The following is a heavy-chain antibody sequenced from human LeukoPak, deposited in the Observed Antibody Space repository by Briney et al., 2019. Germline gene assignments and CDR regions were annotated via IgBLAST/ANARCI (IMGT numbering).Heavy chain of an antibody. D-gene: IGHD2-21*02. V-gene: IGHV4-59*08. Sequence: SETLSLTCTVSGGSISSYYWSWIRQPPGKGLEWIGYIYYSGSTNYNPSLKSRVTISVDTSKNQFSLKLSSVTAADMAVYYCALVGPEYGGDCSGPFDYWGQGTLVTVSS. CDR3: ALVGPEYGGDCSGPFDY. CDR1: GGSISSYY. CDR2: IYYSGST. J-gene: IGHJ4*02.